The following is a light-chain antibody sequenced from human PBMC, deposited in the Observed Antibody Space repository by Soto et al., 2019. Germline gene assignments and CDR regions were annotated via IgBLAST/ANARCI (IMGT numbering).Light chain of an antibody. J-gene: IGKJ4*01. CDR3: QQSYSTPQT. V-gene: IGKV1-39*01. Sequence: IQFAQSQGCLSGSFGDRFAMVSRASKSISNFLNRYQQKSGKAPKLLIHTTSSLQSGVPSRFSASGTGTDFTLTICSLQPEDFSTYYCQQSYSTPQTFSGGTKVYIK. CDR1: KSISNF. CDR2: TTS.